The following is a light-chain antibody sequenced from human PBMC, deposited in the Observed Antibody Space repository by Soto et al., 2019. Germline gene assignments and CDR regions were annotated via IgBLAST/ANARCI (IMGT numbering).Light chain of an antibody. CDR1: QTVSSS. CDR3: QQHINWPLT. Sequence: EIGWTQSPATLSLSPGERATLSCRASQTVSSSLAWYQQKPGQAPRLLNYEASTRATGIPARFSGSGSGADCTLTIISLEREDFAIYYCQQHINWPLTFGGGTNV. J-gene: IGKJ4*01. CDR2: EAS. V-gene: IGKV3-11*01.